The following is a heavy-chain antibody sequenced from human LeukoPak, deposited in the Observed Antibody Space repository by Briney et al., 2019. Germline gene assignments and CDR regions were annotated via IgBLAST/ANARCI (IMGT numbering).Heavy chain of an antibody. Sequence: SETLSLTCAVSGGSISIGGYSWSWIRQPPGQGLEWIGYIYHSGSTYYNPSLKSRVTISVDRSKNQFSLKLSSVTAADTAVYYCARVVVAGGHFDYWGQGTLVTVSS. V-gene: IGHV4-30-2*01. CDR1: GGSISIGGYS. D-gene: IGHD6-19*01. CDR3: ARVVVAGGHFDY. J-gene: IGHJ4*02. CDR2: IYHSGST.